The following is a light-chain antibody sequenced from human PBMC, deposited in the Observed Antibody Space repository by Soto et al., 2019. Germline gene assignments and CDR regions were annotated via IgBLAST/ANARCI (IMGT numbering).Light chain of an antibody. V-gene: IGLV1-51*01. Sequence: QSVLTHPPSVSAAPGRTFTISCSGRRSNIGTSFVSWYQRLPGTAPRLLIYDNNERPSGIPDRFSGSKSGTSATLVITGLQPGDEADDDCGAWDGSLSAFVFGTGTQLAVL. CDR1: RSNIGTSF. J-gene: IGLJ1*01. CDR2: DNN. CDR3: GAWDGSLSAFV.